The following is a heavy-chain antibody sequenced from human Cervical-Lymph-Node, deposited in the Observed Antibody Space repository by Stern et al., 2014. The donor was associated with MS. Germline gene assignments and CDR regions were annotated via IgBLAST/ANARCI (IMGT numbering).Heavy chain of an antibody. CDR1: GFTVSRDD. Sequence: QLVQSGGGVIQPWGSLRLSCTGSGFTVSRDDMTWVRQAPGKGLGWVSIITNVGSTFNTESVKGQFTISRDDSKNTVYLHMTSLRAEDTAMYYCARDTSSPERSDWWGQGTLVTVSS. J-gene: IGHJ4*02. CDR2: ITNVGST. V-gene: IGHV3-53*01. D-gene: IGHD1-1*01. CDR3: ARDTSSPERSDW.